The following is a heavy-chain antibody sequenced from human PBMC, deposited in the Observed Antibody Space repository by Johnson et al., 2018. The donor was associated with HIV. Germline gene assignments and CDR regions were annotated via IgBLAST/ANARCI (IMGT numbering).Heavy chain of an antibody. D-gene: IGHD1-26*01. CDR1: GFTFSSYA. CDR3: ARDKVDDAFDI. V-gene: IGHV3-30-3*01. CDR2: ISYDGSNK. Sequence: QVQLVESGGGVVQPGRSLRLSCAASGFTFSSYAMHWVRQAPGKGLEWVAVISYDGSNKYYADSVKGRFTISRDNSKNTLYLQMNSLRAEDTAVYYCARDKVDDAFDIWGQGTMVTVSS. J-gene: IGHJ3*02.